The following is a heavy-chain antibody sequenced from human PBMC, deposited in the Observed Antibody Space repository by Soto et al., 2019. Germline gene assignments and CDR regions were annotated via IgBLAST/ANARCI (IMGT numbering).Heavy chain of an antibody. CDR2: IWYDGSNK. Sequence: TGGSLRLSCAASGFTFSSYGMHWVRQAPGKGLEWVAVIWYDGSNKYYADSVKGRFTISRDNSKNTLYLQMNSLRAEDTAVYYCARDFYDFWSGYCPAFDYWGQGTLVTVSS. J-gene: IGHJ4*02. D-gene: IGHD3-3*01. V-gene: IGHV3-33*01. CDR1: GFTFSSYG. CDR3: ARDFYDFWSGYCPAFDY.